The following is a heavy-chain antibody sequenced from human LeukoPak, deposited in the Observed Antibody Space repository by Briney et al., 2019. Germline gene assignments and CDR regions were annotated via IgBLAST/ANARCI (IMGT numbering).Heavy chain of an antibody. CDR1: GGSISSYY. Sequence: SETLSLTCTVSGGSISSYYWSWIRQPPGKGLEWIGYIYYSGSTNYNPSLKSRVTISVDTSKNQFSLKLSSVTAADTAEYYCARGRLSYQLPDQHYFDYWGQGTLVTVSS. V-gene: IGHV4-59*01. D-gene: IGHD2-2*01. CDR2: IYYSGST. J-gene: IGHJ4*02. CDR3: ARGRLSYQLPDQHYFDY.